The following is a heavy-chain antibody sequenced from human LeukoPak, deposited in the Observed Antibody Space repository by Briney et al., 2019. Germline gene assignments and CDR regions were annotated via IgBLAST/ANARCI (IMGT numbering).Heavy chain of an antibody. CDR3: ATVLHTSMTTWAAFDT. V-gene: IGHV3-23*01. CDR1: GLTFSNFA. Sequence: GGSLRPSCAASGLTFSNFAMTWVRQTPGKGLEWVSALSASGGGTFYAPSVKGRLTISRDNSKNTVSLQMNSLRAEDTALYYCATVLHTSMTTWAAFDTWGQGTMVTVSS. CDR2: LSASGGGT. D-gene: IGHD5-18*01. J-gene: IGHJ3*02.